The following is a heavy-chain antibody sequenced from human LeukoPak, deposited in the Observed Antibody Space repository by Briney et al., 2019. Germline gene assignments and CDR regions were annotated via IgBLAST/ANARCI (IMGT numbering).Heavy chain of an antibody. D-gene: IGHD6-13*01. Sequence: SGGSLRLSCAASGSTFRSYWMSWVRQAPGKGLEWVANINQDGSQNYYVDSLKGRFTISRDNAKNSLYLQMNSLRAEDTAVYYCAKAGYSSSWYRFDYWGQGPWSPSPQ. CDR2: INQDGSQN. CDR3: AKAGYSSSWYRFDY. J-gene: IGHJ4*02. CDR1: GSTFRSYW. V-gene: IGHV3-7*03.